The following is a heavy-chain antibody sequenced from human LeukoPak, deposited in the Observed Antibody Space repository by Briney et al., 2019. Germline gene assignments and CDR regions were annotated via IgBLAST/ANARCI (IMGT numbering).Heavy chain of an antibody. V-gene: IGHV1-69*13. Sequence: ASVKVSCKASGGTFSSYAISWVRQAPGQGLEWMGGIIPIFGTANYVQKFQGRVTITADESTSTAYMELSSLRSEDTAVYYCARGATVAGTRGYYYYMDVWGKGTTVTISS. CDR1: GGTFSSYA. D-gene: IGHD6-19*01. J-gene: IGHJ6*03. CDR3: ARGATVAGTRGYYYYMDV. CDR2: IIPIFGTA.